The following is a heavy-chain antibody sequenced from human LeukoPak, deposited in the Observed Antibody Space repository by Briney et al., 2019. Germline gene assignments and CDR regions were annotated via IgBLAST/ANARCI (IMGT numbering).Heavy chain of an antibody. CDR1: GYTFTGYY. J-gene: IGHJ5*02. Sequence: GASVKVSCKASGYTFTGYYMHWVRQAPGQGLEWMGWINPNSGGTNYAQKFQGRVTMTRDTSISTAYMELSRLRSDDTAVYYCARVIGDFWSGYYTANWFDPWGQGTLVTVSS. D-gene: IGHD3-3*01. CDR2: INPNSGGT. CDR3: ARVIGDFWSGYYTANWFDP. V-gene: IGHV1-2*02.